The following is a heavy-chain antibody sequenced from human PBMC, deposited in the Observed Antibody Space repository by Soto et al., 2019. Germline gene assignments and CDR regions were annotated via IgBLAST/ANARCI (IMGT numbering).Heavy chain of an antibody. CDR1: GFTFSSYA. V-gene: IGHV3-23*01. CDR2: ISGSGGST. Sequence: GGSLRLSCAASGFTFSSYAMSWVRQDPGKGLEWVSAISGSGGSTYYADSVKGRFTISRDNSKNTLYLQMNSVRAEDTAVYYCANEGVAAARPFDYWGQGTLVTVSS. J-gene: IGHJ4*02. D-gene: IGHD2-21*01. CDR3: ANEGVAAARPFDY.